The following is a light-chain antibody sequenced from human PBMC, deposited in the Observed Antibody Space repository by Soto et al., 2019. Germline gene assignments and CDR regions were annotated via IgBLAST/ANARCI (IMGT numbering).Light chain of an antibody. Sequence: EILMTQSPATLSVSPGERVTLSCRASENINRNLVWYQKRPGQAPRLVIFAASTRATGIPARFSGSGSGTEFTLTISSLQSEDFAVYYCQQRNNWRDTFGQGTRLEIK. CDR2: AAS. CDR3: QQRNNWRDT. V-gene: IGKV3-15*01. CDR1: ENINRN. J-gene: IGKJ5*01.